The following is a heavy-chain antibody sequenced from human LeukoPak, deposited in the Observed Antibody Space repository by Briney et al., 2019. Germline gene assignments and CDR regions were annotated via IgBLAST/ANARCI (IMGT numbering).Heavy chain of an antibody. Sequence: KPSETLSLTCTVSGGSISISSYYWGWIRQPPGKGLEWIGSIYYSGSTYYNPSLKSRVTISVDTSKNQFSLKLSSVTAADTAVYYCARLLLWFGELLFGYFDYWGQGTLVTVSS. CDR1: GGSISISSYY. J-gene: IGHJ4*02. V-gene: IGHV4-39*01. D-gene: IGHD3-10*01. CDR2: IYYSGST. CDR3: ARLLLWFGELLFGYFDY.